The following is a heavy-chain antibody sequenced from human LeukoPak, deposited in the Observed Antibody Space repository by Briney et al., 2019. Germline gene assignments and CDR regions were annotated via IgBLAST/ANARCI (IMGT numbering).Heavy chain of an antibody. D-gene: IGHD2-21*02. CDR2: ISAYNGNT. J-gene: IGHJ4*02. CDR1: GYTFTGYY. V-gene: IGHV1-18*04. CDR3: ASVGAYCGGDCYLFFPLDY. Sequence: GASVKVSCKASGYTFTGYYMHWVRQAPGQGLEWMGWISAYNGNTNYAQKLQGRVTMTTDTSTSTAYMELRSLRSDDTAVYYCASVGAYCGGDCYLFFPLDYWGQGTLVTVSS.